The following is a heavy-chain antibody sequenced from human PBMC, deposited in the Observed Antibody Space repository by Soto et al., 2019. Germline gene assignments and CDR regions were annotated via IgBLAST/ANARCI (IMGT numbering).Heavy chain of an antibody. CDR1: GGSISSGDYY. V-gene: IGHV4-30-4*01. J-gene: IGHJ4*02. Sequence: SETLSLTCTVSGGSISSGDYYWSWIRQPPGKGLEWIGYIYYSGSTYYNQSLKSRVTISVDTSKNQFSLKLSSVTAADTAVYYCAREPSPYYYDSSGYYAVHYWGQGTLVTVSS. CDR3: AREPSPYYYDSSGYYAVHY. D-gene: IGHD3-22*01. CDR2: IYYSGST.